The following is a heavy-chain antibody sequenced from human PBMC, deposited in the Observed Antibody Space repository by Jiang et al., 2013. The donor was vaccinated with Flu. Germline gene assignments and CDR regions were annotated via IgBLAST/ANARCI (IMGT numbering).Heavy chain of an antibody. J-gene: IGHJ6*02. CDR3: ARVVVVPAADYYYGMDV. D-gene: IGHD2-2*01. V-gene: IGHV1-69*01. CDR1: GGTFSSYA. CDR2: IIPIFGTA. Sequence: GAEVKKPGSSVKVSCKASGGTFSSYAISWVRQAPGQGLEWMGGIIPIFGTANYAQKFQGRVTITADESTSTAYMELSSLRSEDTAVYYCARVVVVPAADYYYGMDVWGQGTTVTVSS.